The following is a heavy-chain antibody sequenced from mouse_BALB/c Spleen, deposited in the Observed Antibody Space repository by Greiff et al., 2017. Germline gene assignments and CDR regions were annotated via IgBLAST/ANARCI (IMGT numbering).Heavy chain of an antibody. V-gene: IGHV5-6-3*01. CDR1: GFTFSSYG. Sequence: EVKLVESGGGLVQPGGSLKLSCAASGFTFSSYGMSWVRQTPDKRLELVATINSNGGSTYYPDSVKGRFTISRDNAKNTLYLQMSSLKSEDTAMYYCARELGYAMDYWGQGTSVTVSS. D-gene: IGHD4-1*01. J-gene: IGHJ4*01. CDR2: INSNGGST. CDR3: ARELGYAMDY.